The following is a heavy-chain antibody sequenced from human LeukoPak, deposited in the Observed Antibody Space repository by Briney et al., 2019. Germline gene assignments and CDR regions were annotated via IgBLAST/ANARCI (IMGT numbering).Heavy chain of an antibody. CDR1: GFTFSSYA. CDR3: AKGYRNHLLILLDS. CDR2: ISYDGSNK. Sequence: PGGSLRLSCAASGFTFSSYAMHWVRQAPGKGLEWAAVISYDGSNKYYADSVKGRFTISRDNSKNTLYLQMNSLRAADTAVYYCAKGYRNHLLILLDSWGQGTLVTVSS. V-gene: IGHV3-30*04. D-gene: IGHD3-16*01. J-gene: IGHJ5*01.